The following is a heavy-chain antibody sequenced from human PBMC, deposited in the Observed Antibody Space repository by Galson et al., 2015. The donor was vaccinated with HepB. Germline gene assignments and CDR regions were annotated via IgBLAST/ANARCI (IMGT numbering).Heavy chain of an antibody. CDR1: GASISSSIYY. D-gene: IGHD1-26*01. CDR2: VYYSGSA. J-gene: IGHJ4*02. CDR3: ARVPSGTCDY. Sequence: ETLSLTCTVSGASISSSIYYWGWIRQPPGKGLEWIGTVYYSGSAYYNPSLRSRVTLSVDTSKNQFSLRLSSVTAADTAVYYCARVPSGTCDYWGQGTLVSVSS. V-gene: IGHV4-39*07.